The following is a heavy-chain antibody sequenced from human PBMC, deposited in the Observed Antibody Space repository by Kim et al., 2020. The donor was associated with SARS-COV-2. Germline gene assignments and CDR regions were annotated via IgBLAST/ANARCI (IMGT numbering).Heavy chain of an antibody. CDR2: IIPIFGTA. V-gene: IGHV1-69*13. J-gene: IGHJ5*02. Sequence: SVKVSCKASGGTFSSYAISWVRQAPGQGLEWMGGIIPIFGTANYAQKFQGRVTITADESTSTAYMELSSLRSEDTAVYYCAREACSGGSCYSGWFDPWGQGTLVTVSS. CDR1: GGTFSSYA. CDR3: AREACSGGSCYSGWFDP. D-gene: IGHD2-15*01.